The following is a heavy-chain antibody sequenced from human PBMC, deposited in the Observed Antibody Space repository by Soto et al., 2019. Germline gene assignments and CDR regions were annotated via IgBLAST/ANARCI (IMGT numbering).Heavy chain of an antibody. V-gene: IGHV1-69*12. Sequence: QVQLVQSGAEVKKPGSSVKVSCKASGGTFSSYAISWVRQAPGQGLEWMGGIIPIFGTANYAQKFQGRVTSTADQSTNTAYMELSSLRSEDTTVYYCAREYYGSRDHNWFDPWGQGTLVTVSS. CDR2: IIPIFGTA. CDR1: GGTFSSYA. J-gene: IGHJ5*02. D-gene: IGHD3-10*01. CDR3: AREYYGSRDHNWFDP.